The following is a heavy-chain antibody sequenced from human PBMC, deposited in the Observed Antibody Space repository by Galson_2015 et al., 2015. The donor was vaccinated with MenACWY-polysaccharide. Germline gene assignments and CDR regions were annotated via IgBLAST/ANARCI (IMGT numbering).Heavy chain of an antibody. CDR1: GFTFSSYA. CDR3: ARLSGYTYRSPYYSDY. J-gene: IGHJ4*02. V-gene: IGHV3-23*01. Sequence: SLRLSCAAAGFTFSSYAMSWVRQAPGKGLEWVSSMSGSGGSTYYGDSEKGRFTISRDNSKNTLYLQMNSLRAEDTAIYYCARLSGYTYRSPYYSDYWGQETLVTVSS. CDR2: MSGSGGST. D-gene: IGHD5-12*01.